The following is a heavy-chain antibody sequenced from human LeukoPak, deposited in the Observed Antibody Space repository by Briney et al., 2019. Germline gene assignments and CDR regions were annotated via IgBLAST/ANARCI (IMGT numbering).Heavy chain of an antibody. CDR3: ARHSLKLVDADFDY. J-gene: IGHJ4*02. V-gene: IGHV4-59*08. Sequence: PSETLSLICSVSGGSISSYHWSWIRQPPGKGLESIGYIYYGGRTNYNPSLKSRLTISVDTSKNQLSMTVSSVTAADTAIYYCARHSLKLVDADFDYWGQGTLVTVSS. CDR2: IYYGGRT. CDR1: GGSISSYH. D-gene: IGHD3-16*02.